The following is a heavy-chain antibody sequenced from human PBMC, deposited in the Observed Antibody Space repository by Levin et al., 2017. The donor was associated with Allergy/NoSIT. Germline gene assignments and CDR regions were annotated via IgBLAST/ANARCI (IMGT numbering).Heavy chain of an antibody. CDR3: AKGPDPDAGGNSRYNWFAP. D-gene: IGHD3-16*02. CDR2: ISYDGRKK. Sequence: GGSLRLSCVASGFSFNNYDMHWVRQAPGKGPEWVAQISYDGRKKDYVDSVKGRFTVSRDKSRDTLYLQMDSLRPEETALYYCAKGPDPDAGGNSRYNWFAPWGQGTLVTVSS. V-gene: IGHV3-30*18. CDR1: GFSFNNYD. J-gene: IGHJ5*02.